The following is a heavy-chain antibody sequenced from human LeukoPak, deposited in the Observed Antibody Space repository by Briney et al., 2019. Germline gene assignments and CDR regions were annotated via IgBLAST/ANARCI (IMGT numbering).Heavy chain of an antibody. D-gene: IGHD3-22*01. V-gene: IGHV3-23*01. CDR1: GFTFSSYA. CDR2: ISGSGGST. CDR3: AKDSRYYDSSGYYYPGWFDP. Sequence: PGGSLRLSCAASGFTFSSYAMSWVRQAPGKGLEWVSAISGSGGSTYYADSVKGRFTISRDNSKNTLYLQMNSLRAEDTAVYYCAKDSRYYDSSGYYYPGWFDPWGQGTLVTVSS. J-gene: IGHJ5*02.